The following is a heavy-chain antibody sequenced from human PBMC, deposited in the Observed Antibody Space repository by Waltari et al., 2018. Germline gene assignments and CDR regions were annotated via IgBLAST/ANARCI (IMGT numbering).Heavy chain of an antibody. CDR2: MNPNSGNT. Sequence: LEWMGWMNPNSGNTGYAQKFQGRVTITRNTSISTAYMELSSLRSEDTAVYYCARFGCSGGSCPGYSYYGMDVWGQGTTVTVSS. CDR3: ARFGCSGGSCPGYSYYGMDV. D-gene: IGHD2-15*01. J-gene: IGHJ6*02. V-gene: IGHV1-8*03.